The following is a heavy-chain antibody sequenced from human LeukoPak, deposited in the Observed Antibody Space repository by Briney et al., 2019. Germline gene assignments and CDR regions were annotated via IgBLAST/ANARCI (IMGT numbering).Heavy chain of an antibody. J-gene: IGHJ4*02. CDR2: ILDDGSNK. V-gene: IGHV3-30*18. CDR3: AKLGYSYGDY. CDR1: GITFSDYG. Sequence: PGRSLRLSCTASGITFSDYGMNWVRQAPGKGLEWVALILDDGSNKFYADSVKGRFTISRDNSKNTLYLQMNSLRVEDTAVYYCAKLGYSYGDYWGQGTLVTVPS. D-gene: IGHD5-18*01.